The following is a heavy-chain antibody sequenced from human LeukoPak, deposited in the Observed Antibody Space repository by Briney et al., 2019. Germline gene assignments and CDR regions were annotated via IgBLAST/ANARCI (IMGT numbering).Heavy chain of an antibody. CDR3: ARVYSSGWYPIDY. CDR1: GGSISSYY. D-gene: IGHD6-13*01. Sequence: SETLSLTCTVSGGSISSYYWSWIRQPPGKGLEWIGYIYYSGSTNYNPSLKSRVTISVDTSKNQFSLKLSSVTAADTAVYYCARVYSSGWYPIDYWGQGTLVTVSS. V-gene: IGHV4-59*08. J-gene: IGHJ4*02. CDR2: IYYSGST.